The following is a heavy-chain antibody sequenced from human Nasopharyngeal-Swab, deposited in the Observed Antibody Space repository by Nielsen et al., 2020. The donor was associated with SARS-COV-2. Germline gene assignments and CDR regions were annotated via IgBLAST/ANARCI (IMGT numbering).Heavy chain of an antibody. Sequence: VKVSCKASGYTFRSYAMHWVRQAPGQQLEWMGWINTVNGNTKYSQKLQGRVTITKDTSASTAYMDLRSLRSEDTAVYYCARGRNSFDYYAMDVWGQGTTVTVSS. CDR2: INTVNGNT. CDR3: ARGRNSFDYYAMDV. D-gene: IGHD1-14*01. J-gene: IGHJ6*02. V-gene: IGHV1-3*04. CDR1: GYTFRSYA.